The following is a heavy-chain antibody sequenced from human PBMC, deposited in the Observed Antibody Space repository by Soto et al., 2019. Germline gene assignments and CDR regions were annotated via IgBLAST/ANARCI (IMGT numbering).Heavy chain of an antibody. J-gene: IGHJ4*02. D-gene: IGHD3-3*01. CDR3: AKDRHYETSPFDY. CDR1: GFTFSTYG. CDR2: TSYDGSNQ. V-gene: IGHV3-30*18. Sequence: GGSLRLSCAGFGFTFSTYGMHWVRQAPGKGLEWVALTSYDGSNQYYADSVKGRFTISRDNSKNTLYLQMNSLRAEDTAVYYCAKDRHYETSPFDYWGLGTLVTVSS.